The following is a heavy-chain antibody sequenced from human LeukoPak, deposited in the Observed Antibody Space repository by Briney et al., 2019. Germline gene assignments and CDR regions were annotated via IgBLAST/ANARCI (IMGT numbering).Heavy chain of an antibody. D-gene: IGHD3-9*01. CDR2: IYYSGST. Sequence: SETLSLTCTVSGGSISRSSYYWGWIRQPPGKGLEWIGSIYYSGSTYYNPSLKSRVTISVDTSKNQFSLKLSSMTAADTAVYYCARVVILTGYYMDVWGKGTTVTISS. CDR3: ARVVILTGYYMDV. V-gene: IGHV4-39*07. J-gene: IGHJ6*03. CDR1: GGSISRSSYY.